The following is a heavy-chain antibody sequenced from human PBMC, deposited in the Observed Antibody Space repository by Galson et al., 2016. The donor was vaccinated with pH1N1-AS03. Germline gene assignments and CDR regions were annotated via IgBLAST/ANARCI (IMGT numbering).Heavy chain of an antibody. V-gene: IGHV3-23*01. CDR2: IAGSGGTA. CDR1: GFAFGHYA. CDR3: AKGSAPLLLGKFDS. J-gene: IGHJ4*02. Sequence: SLRLSCAASGFAFGHYAMTWVRQAPGQGLEWVSTIAGSGGTAYYADLVSGRFTISRDNSKNTLNLQLNSVRAEDTAVYYCAKGSAPLLLGKFDSWGQGTLVTVSS. D-gene: IGHD1-14*01.